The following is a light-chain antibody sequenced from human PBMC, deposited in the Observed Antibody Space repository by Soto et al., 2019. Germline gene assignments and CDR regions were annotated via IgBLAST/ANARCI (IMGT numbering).Light chain of an antibody. J-gene: IGKJ5*01. CDR3: QQYGHSPIT. V-gene: IGKV3-20*01. CDR1: QSVNTN. Sequence: EIVLTQSPGTLSLSPGERATLSCRASQSVNTNLAWYQQKPGQAPRLLISGASSRATGIPDRLSGSGSGTDFTLTISRLEPEDFALYYCQQYGHSPITFGQGTRLEIK. CDR2: GAS.